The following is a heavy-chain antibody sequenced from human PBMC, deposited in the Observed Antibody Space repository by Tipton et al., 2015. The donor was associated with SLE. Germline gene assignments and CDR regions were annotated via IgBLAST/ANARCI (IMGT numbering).Heavy chain of an antibody. CDR2: IIPILGIA. Sequence: QLVQSGAEVKKPGSSVKVSCKASGGTFSSYAISWVRQAPGQGLEWMGRIIPILGIANYAQKFQGRVTITADKSTSTAYVELSSPRSEDTAVYYCASGGGHTVTSGIDYWGQGTLVTVSS. CDR3: ASGGGHTVTSGIDY. CDR1: GGTFSSYA. D-gene: IGHD4-17*01. J-gene: IGHJ4*02. V-gene: IGHV1-69*09.